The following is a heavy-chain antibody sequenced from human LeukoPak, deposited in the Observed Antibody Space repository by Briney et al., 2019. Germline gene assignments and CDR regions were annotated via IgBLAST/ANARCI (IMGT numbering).Heavy chain of an antibody. V-gene: IGHV3-23*01. Sequence: PGGSLRLSCAVSGTTLSNYGMSWVRQAPGKGLEWVAGISDSGGGTNYADSVKGRFTISRDNPKNTLYLQMNSLRAEDTAVYFCAKRGVVIRVILVGFHKEAYYFDSWGQGALVTVSS. D-gene: IGHD3-22*01. CDR3: AKRGVVIRVILVGFHKEAYYFDS. J-gene: IGHJ4*02. CDR1: GTTLSNYG. CDR2: ISDSGGGT.